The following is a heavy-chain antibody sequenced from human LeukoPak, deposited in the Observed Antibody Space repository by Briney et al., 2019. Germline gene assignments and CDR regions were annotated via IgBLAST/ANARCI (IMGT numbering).Heavy chain of an antibody. CDR3: VKGGWCDD. J-gene: IGHJ4*02. V-gene: IGHV3-7*01. CDR1: GFTFSSSW. CDR2: INPDGSVE. Sequence: GGSLRLSCVASGFTFSSSWMTWVRQAPGKGLEWVANINPDGSVEHYVDSVKGRFDVSRKNAKNSLYLQMNGLTSEDTAVYYCVKGGWCDDWGQGALVTVSS. D-gene: IGHD2-21*01.